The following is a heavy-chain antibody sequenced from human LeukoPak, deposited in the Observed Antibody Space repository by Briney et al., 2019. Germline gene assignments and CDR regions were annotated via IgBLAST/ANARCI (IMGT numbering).Heavy chain of an antibody. D-gene: IGHD3-9*01. CDR3: ARSDYDILTGYPDGFDY. Sequence: QXPGKGGEWVGXXWYEGSNKYYADSVKGRLTIYRDNSKKRLYVEMNRVRGEDTAVYYCARSDYDILTGYPDGFDYWGQGTLVTVSS. CDR2: XWYEGSNK. J-gene: IGHJ4*02. V-gene: IGHV3-33*01.